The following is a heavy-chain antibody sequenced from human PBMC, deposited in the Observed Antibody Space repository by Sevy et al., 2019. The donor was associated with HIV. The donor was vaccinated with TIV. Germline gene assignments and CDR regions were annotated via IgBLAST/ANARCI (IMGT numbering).Heavy chain of an antibody. Sequence: SETLTLTCTVSGVSISPYYWAWIRQPPGKGLECIGFSGSSNYNPSLKSRVTTSVDTSKNQFSLKLSSVTAADTAIYYCARGGPNQHQLDYFDYWGQGTLVTVSS. V-gene: IGHV4-59*01. CDR3: ARGGPNQHQLDYFDY. D-gene: IGHD2-2*01. J-gene: IGHJ4*02. CDR2: SGSS. CDR1: GVSISPYY.